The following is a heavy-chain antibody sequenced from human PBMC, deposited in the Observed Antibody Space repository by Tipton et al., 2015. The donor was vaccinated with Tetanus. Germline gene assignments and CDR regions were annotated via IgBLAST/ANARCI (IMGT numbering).Heavy chain of an antibody. V-gene: IGHV1-69*01. CDR3: SRDLRTDSGYGDY. CDR1: GGTFSSYA. J-gene: IGHJ4*02. D-gene: IGHD5-12*01. CDR2: IIPIFGTA. Sequence: QLVQSGAEVKKPGSSVKVSCKASGGTFSSYAISWVRQAPGQGLEWMGGIIPIFGTANYAQKIQGRVTITADESTSTAYMELSSLSSEDTAVYYCSRDLRTDSGYGDYWGQGTLVPVSS.